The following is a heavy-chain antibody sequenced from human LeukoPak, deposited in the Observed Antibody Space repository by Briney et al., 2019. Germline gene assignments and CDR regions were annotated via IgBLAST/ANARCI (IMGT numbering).Heavy chain of an antibody. CDR1: GFTFSSYW. CDR3: ARDLPRDYDYVWGSYRQNAFDI. D-gene: IGHD3-16*01. V-gene: IGHV3-7*01. Sequence: GGSLRLSCAASGFTFSSYWMSWVRQAPGKGLEWVTNIKQDGSEKYYVDSVKGRFTISRDNAKNSLYLQMNSLRAEDTAVYYCARDLPRDYDYVWGSYRQNAFDIWGQGTMVTVSS. CDR2: IKQDGSEK. J-gene: IGHJ3*02.